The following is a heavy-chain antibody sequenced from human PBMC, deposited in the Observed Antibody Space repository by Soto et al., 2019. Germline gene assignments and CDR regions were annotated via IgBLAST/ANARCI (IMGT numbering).Heavy chain of an antibody. J-gene: IGHJ3*02. CDR1: GFTCNNYW. CDR2: IHRDGSSA. D-gene: IGHD7-27*01. Sequence: EVQLVESGGGLIQPGGSLRLSCGASGFTCNNYWMHWVRQAPGKGLVWVSCIHRDGSSATYADSVKGRYTTSRDNAKSTLYLQMDSLRAEDTAVYYCASPATGVNAFDIWGQGTVLTVSS. CDR3: ASPATGVNAFDI. V-gene: IGHV3-74*01.